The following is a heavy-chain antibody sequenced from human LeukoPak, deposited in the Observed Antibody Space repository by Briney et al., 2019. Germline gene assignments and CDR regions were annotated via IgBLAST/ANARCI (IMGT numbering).Heavy chain of an antibody. V-gene: IGHV6-1*01. CDR1: GDTVSSNSAA. J-gene: IGHJ3*02. CDR2: TYYRSKWYY. Sequence: SQTLSLTCDISGDTVSSNSAAWNWIRQSPSRGLEWLGRTYYRSKWYYDYAVSVKSRITISPDISKNQFSLQLNSVTADDTAVYYCARGFALDIWGQGTMVTVSS. CDR3: ARGFALDI.